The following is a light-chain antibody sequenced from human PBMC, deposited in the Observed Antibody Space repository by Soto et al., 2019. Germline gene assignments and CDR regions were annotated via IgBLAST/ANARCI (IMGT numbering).Light chain of an antibody. V-gene: IGKV3-20*01. CDR2: AAS. J-gene: IGKJ3*01. CDR1: QSVSSNY. CDR3: QQYGSSPFA. Sequence: EIVLTQSPGTLSLSPGERATLSCRASQSVSSNYLAWYQQKPGQAPRLLISAASSRATGIPYRFSGSGSGTEFTLTISGLEPEDFAVYYCQQYGSSPFAFGPGTKVDIK.